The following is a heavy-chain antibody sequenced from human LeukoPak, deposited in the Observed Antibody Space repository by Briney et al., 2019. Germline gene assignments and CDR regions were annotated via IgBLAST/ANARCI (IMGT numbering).Heavy chain of an antibody. V-gene: IGHV4-34*01. CDR2: INHSGST. CDR3: ARDRKRSYYGSGSYYKYYFDY. CDR1: GGSFSGYY. D-gene: IGHD3-10*01. J-gene: IGHJ4*02. Sequence: PSETLSLTCAVYGGSFSGYYWSWIRQPPGKGLEWIGEINHSGSTNYNPSLKSRVTISVDTSKNQFSLKLSSVTAADTAVYYCARDRKRSYYGSGSYYKYYFDYWGQGTLVTVSS.